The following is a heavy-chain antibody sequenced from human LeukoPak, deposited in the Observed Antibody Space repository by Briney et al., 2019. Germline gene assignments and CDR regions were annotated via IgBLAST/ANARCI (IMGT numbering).Heavy chain of an antibody. CDR2: IYTTGSA. D-gene: IGHD1-26*01. V-gene: IGHV4-4*07. J-gene: IGHJ4*02. CDR1: DGSLSSYY. CDR3: ARSSGSYRLDY. Sequence: SETLSLTCLVYDGSLSSYYWNWIRQPAGDGLEWIGRIYTTGSANYNPSLKSRVTMSVDTSKNQFSLKLSSVTAADTAVYYCARSSGSYRLDYWGEGALVTVSS.